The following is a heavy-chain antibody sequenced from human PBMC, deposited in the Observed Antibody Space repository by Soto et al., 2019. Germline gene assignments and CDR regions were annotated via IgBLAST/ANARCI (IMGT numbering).Heavy chain of an antibody. D-gene: IGHD3-22*01. CDR1: GGSISSGGYY. J-gene: IGHJ4*02. CDR3: ARVSYYFDTSGDYFDY. CDR2: IYYSGST. V-gene: IGHV4-31*03. Sequence: SETLSLTCTVSGGSISSGGYYWSWIRQHPGKGLEWIGYIYYSGSTYYNPSLKSRVTISVDRSKNQFSLKINSLTAADTAVYYCARVSYYFDTSGDYFDYWGQGTLVTVSS.